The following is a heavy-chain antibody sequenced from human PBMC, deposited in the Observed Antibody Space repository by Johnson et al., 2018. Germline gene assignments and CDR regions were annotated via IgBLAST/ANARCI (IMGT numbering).Heavy chain of an antibody. J-gene: IGHJ6*03. Sequence: QVQLVESGPGLVKPSESLSLTCTVSGGSITDDYWIWIRQPPGKGLEWIGYISYSGNTKYNPSLYSRVTIPVDPSKTQFSLRLGSVTPADTALYSFAKAVGSGYDDMDVWGKGTTGTVSS. CDR1: GGSITDDY. CDR2: ISYSGNT. V-gene: IGHV4-59*01. CDR3: AKAVGSGYDDMDV. D-gene: IGHD3-10*01.